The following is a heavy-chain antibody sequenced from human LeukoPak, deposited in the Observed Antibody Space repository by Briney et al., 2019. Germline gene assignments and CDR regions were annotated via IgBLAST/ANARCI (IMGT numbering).Heavy chain of an antibody. J-gene: IGHJ5*02. CDR1: GGSISSGRNY. CDR2: IYIFSGST. Sequence: SETLSLTCTVSGGSISSGRNYWTWIRQPAGKGLEWIGRIYIFSGSTNYNPSLKSRVTVSVDTSKNQFSLKLSSVTAADTAVYYCARAGGGSSSRFDPWGQGTLVTVSS. D-gene: IGHD6-6*01. V-gene: IGHV4-61*10. CDR3: ARAGGGSSSRFDP.